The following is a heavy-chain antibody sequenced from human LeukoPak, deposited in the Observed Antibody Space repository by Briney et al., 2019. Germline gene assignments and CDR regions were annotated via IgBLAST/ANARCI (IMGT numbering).Heavy chain of an antibody. CDR3: ARSGNNYYYYMDV. J-gene: IGHJ6*03. Sequence: GGSLRLSCAASGFTFSTYEMSWVRQAPGQGLEWVAYIKQDGSEKYYVDSVKGRFTISRDNAKNSLYLQVNSVRAEDTAVYYCARSGNNYYYYMDVWGKGTTVTVSS. CDR1: GFTFSTYE. CDR2: IKQDGSEK. V-gene: IGHV3-7*01. D-gene: IGHD2/OR15-2a*01.